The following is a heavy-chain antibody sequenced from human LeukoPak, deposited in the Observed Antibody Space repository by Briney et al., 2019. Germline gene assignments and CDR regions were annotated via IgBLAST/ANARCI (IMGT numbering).Heavy chain of an antibody. Sequence: PSETLSLTCAVSGGSVSSGGFSWRWIRQPPGKGLECIGSISHTGSTYYNPSLKSRVTTSVDSSKNQFSLKLSSVTAADTAVYYCAREGYFYGMDVWGQGTTVTVSS. CDR3: AREGYFYGMDV. CDR1: GGSVSSGGFS. J-gene: IGHJ6*02. V-gene: IGHV4-30-2*01. CDR2: ISHTGST. D-gene: IGHD2/OR15-2a*01.